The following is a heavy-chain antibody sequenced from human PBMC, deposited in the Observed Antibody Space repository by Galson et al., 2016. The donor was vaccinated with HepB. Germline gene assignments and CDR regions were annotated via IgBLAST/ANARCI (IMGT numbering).Heavy chain of an antibody. Sequence: ALRLSCAASGFSFSNCWMSWVRQAPGKGLVWVANITYDGTEKSYVGSVKGRFTISRDNARNSLYLKMNSLRVEDTAVYYCVRGGRVQPTVDDYYYYQGTDVWGQGTTVSVSS. CDR1: GFSFSNCW. D-gene: IGHD4-11*01. V-gene: IGHV3-7*04. CDR3: VRGGRVQPTVDDYYYYQGTDV. J-gene: IGHJ6*02. CDR2: ITYDGTEK.